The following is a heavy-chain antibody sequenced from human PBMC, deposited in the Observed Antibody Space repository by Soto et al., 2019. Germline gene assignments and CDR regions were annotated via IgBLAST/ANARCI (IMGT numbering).Heavy chain of an antibody. V-gene: IGHV4-4*02. Sequence: QVQLQESGPGLVKPSGTLSLTCTVSGGSMSSSNWWNWVRQSPGKGLEWIGEAHHSGRTNYNPSLKSRVTISVDKSKNHFSLKLSSVTAADTAGYYCARSEATGLDYWGQGTLVTVSS. CDR2: AHHSGRT. CDR3: ARSEATGLDY. CDR1: GGSMSSSNW. J-gene: IGHJ4*02. D-gene: IGHD1-26*01.